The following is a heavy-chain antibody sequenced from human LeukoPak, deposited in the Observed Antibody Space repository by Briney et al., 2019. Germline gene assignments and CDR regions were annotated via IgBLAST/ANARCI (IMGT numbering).Heavy chain of an antibody. D-gene: IGHD1-7*01. Sequence: SETLSLTCTVSGGSISGDYWSWIRQPAGKGLEWIGRIYTSGGTNYNPSLKSRVTMSVDTSKNQFSLKVNSVTAADTAVYYCARRNWNYENWFDPWGQGTLVTVSS. V-gene: IGHV4-4*07. CDR2: IYTSGGT. CDR1: GGSISGDY. J-gene: IGHJ5*02. CDR3: ARRNWNYENWFDP.